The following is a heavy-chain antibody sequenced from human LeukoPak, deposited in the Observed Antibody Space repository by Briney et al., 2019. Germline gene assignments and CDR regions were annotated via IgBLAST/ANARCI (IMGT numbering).Heavy chain of an antibody. J-gene: IGHJ6*02. V-gene: IGHV4-61*02. Sequence: SETLSLTCTVSGGSIRSYNYYWSWIRQPAGKGLEWIGRIYTSGIINYNPSLESRVTISIDTSKSEFSLKLSSVTAADTAVYYCARGRVVVAAIGSGMDVWGQGITVTVSS. CDR2: IYTSGII. CDR3: ARGRVVVAAIGSGMDV. D-gene: IGHD2-15*01. CDR1: GGSIRSYNYY.